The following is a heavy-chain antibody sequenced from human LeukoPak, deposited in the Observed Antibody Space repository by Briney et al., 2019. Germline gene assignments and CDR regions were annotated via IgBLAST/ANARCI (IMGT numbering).Heavy chain of an antibody. J-gene: IGHJ4*02. Sequence: SETLSLTCTVSGRSISSSSYYWGWIRQPPGKGLEWIGSIYYSGSTYYNPSLKSRVTISVDTSKNQFSLKLSSVTAADTAVYYCARLDPHPVRYYFDYWGQGTLVTVSS. CDR2: IYYSGST. CDR1: GRSISSSSYY. V-gene: IGHV4-39*01. CDR3: ARLDPHPVRYYFDY. D-gene: IGHD3-9*01.